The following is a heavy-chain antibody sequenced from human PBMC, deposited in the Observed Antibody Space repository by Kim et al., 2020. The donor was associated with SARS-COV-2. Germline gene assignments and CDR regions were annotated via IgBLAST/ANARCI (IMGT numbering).Heavy chain of an antibody. V-gene: IGHV3-30*01. Sequence: YVESVKGRFTISRDNSKNPLYLQMNSLRAEETAVYYCARGGSSYGSAYFDYWGQGTLVTVSS. CDR3: ARGGSSYGSAYFDY. J-gene: IGHJ4*02. D-gene: IGHD1-26*01.